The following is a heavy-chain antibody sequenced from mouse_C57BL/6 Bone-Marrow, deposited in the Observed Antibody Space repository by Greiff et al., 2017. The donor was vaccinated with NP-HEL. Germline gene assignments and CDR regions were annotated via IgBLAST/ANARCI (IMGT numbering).Heavy chain of an antibody. V-gene: IGHV5-9*01. D-gene: IGHD2-12*01. CDR1: GFTFSSYT. CDR2: ISGGGGNT. CDR3: ARHSDDTTWFAY. Sequence: EVQGVESGGGLVKPGGSLKLSCAASGFTFSSYTMSWVRQTPEKRLEWVATISGGGGNTYYPDSVKGRFTISRDNAKNTLYLQMSSLRSEDTALYYCARHSDDTTWFAYWGQGTLVTVSA. J-gene: IGHJ3*01.